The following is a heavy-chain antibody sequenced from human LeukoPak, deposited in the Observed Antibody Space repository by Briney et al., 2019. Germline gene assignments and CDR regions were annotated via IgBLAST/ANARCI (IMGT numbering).Heavy chain of an antibody. CDR1: GFTFSSCG. CDR2: IGPTGTDR. J-gene: IGHJ4*02. V-gene: IGHV3-21*01. CDR3: ATETIGRHYDY. Sequence: GGSLRLSCAASGFTFSSCGFNWVRQAPGKGLEWVSSIGPTGTDRYYADSVRGRFTISRDKAKNSMYLQMDSLRDEDTAVYYCATETIGRHYDYWGQGTLLTVSS. D-gene: IGHD1-14*01.